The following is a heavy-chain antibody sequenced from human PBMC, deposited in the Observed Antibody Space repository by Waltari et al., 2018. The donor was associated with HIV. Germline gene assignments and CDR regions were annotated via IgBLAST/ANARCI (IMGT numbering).Heavy chain of an antibody. V-gene: IGHV3-23*01. Sequence: EVQLLESGGGLVQPGGSLRLSCAASGFTFSSYAMSWVRQAPGKGLEWVSAISGRGGSTDYADSVKGRFTISRDKSKNTLYLQMNSLRAEDTAVYYCAKDLLVYYDSSGTFDYWGQGTLVTVSS. CDR2: ISGRGGST. CDR1: GFTFSSYA. D-gene: IGHD3-22*01. CDR3: AKDLLVYYDSSGTFDY. J-gene: IGHJ4*02.